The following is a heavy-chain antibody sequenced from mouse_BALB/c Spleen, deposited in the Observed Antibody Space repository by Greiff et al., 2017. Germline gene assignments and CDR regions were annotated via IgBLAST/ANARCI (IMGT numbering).Heavy chain of an antibody. V-gene: IGHV5-6-3*01. J-gene: IGHJ1*01. CDR1: GFTFSSYG. CDR2: INSNGGST. Sequence: EVKLQESGGGLVQPGGSLKLSCAASGFTFSSYGMSWVRQTPDKRLELVATINSNGGSTYYPDSVKGRFTISRDNAKNTLYLQMSSLKSEDTAMYYCARSTMITWYFDVWGAGTTVTVSS. CDR3: ARSTMITWYFDV. D-gene: IGHD2-4*01.